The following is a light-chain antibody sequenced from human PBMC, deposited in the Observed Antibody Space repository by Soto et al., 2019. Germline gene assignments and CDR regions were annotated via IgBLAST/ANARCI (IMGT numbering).Light chain of an antibody. CDR1: QSVSSNH. J-gene: IGKJ1*01. CDR2: DAS. V-gene: IGKV3-20*01. CDR3: QQYGSSPQT. Sequence: DIVLTQSPGTLSLSPGERATLSCRASQSVSSNHLAWYQQKPGQAPRLLIYDASNKATGIPARFSGSGSGTDFTLTISRLEPEDFAVYYCQQYGSSPQTFGQGTKVDIK.